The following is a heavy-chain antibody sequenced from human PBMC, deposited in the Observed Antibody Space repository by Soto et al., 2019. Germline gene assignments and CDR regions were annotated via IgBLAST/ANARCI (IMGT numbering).Heavy chain of an antibody. J-gene: IGHJ4*02. CDR3: ARVTSSWGLVSYFDY. CDR2: LYYGRSA. CDR1: GASFSSYY. D-gene: IGHD6-13*01. V-gene: IGHV4-59*01. Sequence: SETLSLTCTVSGASFSSYYWGWIRQPPGKGLESIGYLYYGRSANYNPSLKSRVTLSVDTSTNQCSLTLSSMTAADTAVYYCARVTSSWGLVSYFDYWGQGTLVTVSS.